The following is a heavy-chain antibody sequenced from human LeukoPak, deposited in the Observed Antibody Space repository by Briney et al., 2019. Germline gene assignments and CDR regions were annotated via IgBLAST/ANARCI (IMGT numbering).Heavy chain of an antibody. V-gene: IGHV3-7*04. D-gene: IGHD1-26*01. CDR2: INYDGSEK. CDR3: ARVRVGGTTYFDS. Sequence: PGESLRLSCAASRFTFTSYWMSWVRQAPGKGLEWVANINYDGSEKYYIDSVKGRFTISRDNAKNSLYLQMNSPRVEDTAVYYCARVRVGGTTYFDSWGQGTLVTVSS. J-gene: IGHJ4*02. CDR1: RFTFTSYW.